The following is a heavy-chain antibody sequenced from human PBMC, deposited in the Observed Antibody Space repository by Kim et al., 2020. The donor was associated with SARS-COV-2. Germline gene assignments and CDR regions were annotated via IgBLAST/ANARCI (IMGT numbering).Heavy chain of an antibody. Sequence: SETLSLTCTVSGGSISSSSYYWGWIRQPPGKGLEWIGSIYYSGSTYYNPSLKSRVTISVDTSKNQFSLKLSSVTAADTAVYYCARLEIVLMVYAILGDAFDIWGQGTMVTVSS. J-gene: IGHJ3*02. D-gene: IGHD2-8*01. CDR2: IYYSGST. V-gene: IGHV4-39*01. CDR3: ARLEIVLMVYAILGDAFDI. CDR1: GGSISSSSYY.